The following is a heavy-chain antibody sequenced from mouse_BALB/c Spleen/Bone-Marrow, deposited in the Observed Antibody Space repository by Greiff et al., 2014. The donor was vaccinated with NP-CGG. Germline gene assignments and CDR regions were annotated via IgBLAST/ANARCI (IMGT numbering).Heavy chain of an antibody. CDR2: ICPSSGYT. CDR1: GYTFSSYW. Sequence: QVQLKESGAELAKPWASGKMSFKGSGYTFSSYWVHWGKKRAGQGLEWIGYICPSSGYTDYNQKFKDKATLTADKSSSTAYMQLSSLTSEDSAVYYCARGGYYYGPYYYAMDYWGQGTSVTVSS. J-gene: IGHJ4*01. D-gene: IGHD1-1*01. CDR3: ARGGYYYGPYYYAMDY. V-gene: IGHV1-7*01.